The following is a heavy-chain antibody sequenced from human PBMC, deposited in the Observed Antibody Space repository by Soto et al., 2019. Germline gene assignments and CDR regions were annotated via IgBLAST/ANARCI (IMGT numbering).Heavy chain of an antibody. CDR2: IYPGDSDT. D-gene: IGHD3-22*01. V-gene: IGHV5-51*01. CDR1: GYSFTSYW. Sequence: PGESLKISCKGSGYSFTSYWIGWVRQMPGKGLEWMGIIYPGDSDTRYSPSFQGQVTISADKSISTAYLQWSSLKASDTAMYYCAIQSDYYDSSGYYSHPWGQGTLVTVSS. CDR3: AIQSDYYDSSGYYSHP. J-gene: IGHJ5*02.